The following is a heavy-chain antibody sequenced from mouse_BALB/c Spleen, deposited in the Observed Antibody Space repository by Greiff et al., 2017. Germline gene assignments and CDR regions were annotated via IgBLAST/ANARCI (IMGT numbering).Heavy chain of an antibody. CDR2: ISYSGST. CDR1: GYSITSDYA. CDR3: ARNYYGRSDAAY. D-gene: IGHD1-1*01. V-gene: IGHV3-2*02. J-gene: IGHJ3*01. Sequence: EVQLQESGPGLVKPSQSLSLTCTVTGYSITSDYAWNWIRQFPGNKLEWMCYISYSGSTSYNPSLKSRISITRDTSKNQFFLQLNSVTTEDTATYYCARNYYGRSDAAYWGQGTLVTVSA.